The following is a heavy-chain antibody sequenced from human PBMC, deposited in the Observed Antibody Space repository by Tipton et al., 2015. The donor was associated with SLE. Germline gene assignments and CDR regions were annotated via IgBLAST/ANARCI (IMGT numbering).Heavy chain of an antibody. CDR3: ARVQAYEGFDP. Sequence: TLSLTCTVSGGSISNYYLSWIRQSPGKGLEWIGYIYYSGHTDYNPSPKSRVTISVDTSKNQFSLKLSSVTAADTAVYYCARVQAYEGFDPWGQGTLVTVSS. CDR1: GGSISNYY. V-gene: IGHV4-59*12. CDR2: IYYSGHT. J-gene: IGHJ5*02. D-gene: IGHD3-16*01.